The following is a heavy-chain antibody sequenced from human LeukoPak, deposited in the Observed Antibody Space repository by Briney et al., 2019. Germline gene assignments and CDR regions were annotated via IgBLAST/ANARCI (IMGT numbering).Heavy chain of an antibody. CDR2: IIPIFGTA. V-gene: IGHV1-69*06. CDR1: GGTFSNYG. Sequence: SVKVSCKASGGTFSNYGISWVRQAPGQGLEWMGGIIPIFGTANYAQKFQGRVTLTADKSTSTAYMELSSLRSEDTAVYYCARSDGFSGYSSLGDSWGQGTLVTVSS. D-gene: IGHD3-22*01. J-gene: IGHJ5*01. CDR3: ARSDGFSGYSSLGDS.